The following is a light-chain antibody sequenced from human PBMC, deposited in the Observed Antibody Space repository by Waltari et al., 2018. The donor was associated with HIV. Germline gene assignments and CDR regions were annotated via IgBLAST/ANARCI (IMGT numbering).Light chain of an antibody. CDR2: EVT. CDR3: CSCPRSGIRYV. J-gene: IGLJ1*01. V-gene: IGLV2-23*02. Sequence: QSALTQPASVSGSPGQSITISCTGTSSNVGSDDLVSWYQQHPGEAPKLSIYEVTKRPSGVSNRFSVSKSGNTASLTISGLQAEDEADYYCCSCPRSGIRYVFGTGTKVTVL. CDR1: SSNVGSDDL.